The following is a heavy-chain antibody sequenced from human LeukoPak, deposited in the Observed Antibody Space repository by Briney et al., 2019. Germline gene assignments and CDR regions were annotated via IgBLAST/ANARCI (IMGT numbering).Heavy chain of an antibody. CDR1: GGSVSSNGYF. Sequence: SETLSLTCTVSGGSVSSNGYFWNWIRQPPGKGLEWIGYIYNRGSTNYNPSLKSRVTISVDTSNNQFSLKLSSVTAADTAVYYCARQIDSSSWYGFDPWGQGTLVTVSS. CDR3: ARQIDSSSWYGFDP. D-gene: IGHD6-13*01. J-gene: IGHJ5*02. CDR2: IYNRGST. V-gene: IGHV4-61*08.